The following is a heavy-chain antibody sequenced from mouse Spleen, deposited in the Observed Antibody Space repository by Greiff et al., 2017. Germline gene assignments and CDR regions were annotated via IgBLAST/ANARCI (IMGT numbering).Heavy chain of an antibody. CDR2: INPSSGYT. D-gene: IGHD2-4*01. CDR3: ARSDHDYGTWFAY. J-gene: IGHJ3*01. V-gene: IGHV1-7*01. Sequence: QVQLKESGAELAKPGASVKLSCKASGYTFTSYWMHWVKQRPGQGLEWIGYINPSSGYTKYNQKFKDKATLTADKSSSTAYMQLSSLTYEDSAVYYCARSDHDYGTWFAYWGQGTLVTVSA. CDR1: GYTFTSYW.